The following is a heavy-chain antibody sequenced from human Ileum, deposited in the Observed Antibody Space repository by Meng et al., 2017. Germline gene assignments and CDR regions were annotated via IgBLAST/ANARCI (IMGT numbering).Heavy chain of an antibody. V-gene: IGHV7-4-1*02. J-gene: IGHJ4*02. Sequence: VELVHFWFHLRKPVAALMVSGKPSGFTFPSHAKNWVRHAPGQGLEWMGWINTETGNPTYAQALTGRFVFSLDTSVSTAYLQITNLKSEDTAVYYGARGGWLRIAPFADNWGQGTLVTVSS. CDR2: INTETGNP. D-gene: IGHD5-12*01. CDR3: ARGGWLRIAPFADN. CDR1: GFTFPSHA.